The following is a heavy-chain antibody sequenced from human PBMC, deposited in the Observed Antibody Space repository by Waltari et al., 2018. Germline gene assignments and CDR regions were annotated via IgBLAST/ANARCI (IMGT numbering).Heavy chain of an antibody. D-gene: IGHD4-4*01. CDR3: AVTTTVIRYYYYGMDV. Sequence: QVQLVESGGGLVQPGRSLRLSCTASGFTFGDYAMSWIRQPPGKGLEWIGEINHSGSTNYNPSLKSRVTISVDTSKNQFSLKLSSVTAADTAVYYCAVTTTVIRYYYYGMDVWGKGTTVTVSS. V-gene: IGHV4-34*08. J-gene: IGHJ6*04. CDR1: GFTFGDYA. CDR2: INHSGST.